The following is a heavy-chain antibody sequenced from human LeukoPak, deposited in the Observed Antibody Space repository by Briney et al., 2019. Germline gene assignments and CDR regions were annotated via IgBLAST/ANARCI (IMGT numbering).Heavy chain of an antibody. J-gene: IGHJ4*02. CDR3: AKASRGPGETY. CDR2: IKQDGSEK. V-gene: IGHV3-7*01. D-gene: IGHD3-10*01. Sequence: GGSLRLSCAASGFTFSSYWMSWVRQAPGKGLEWVANIKQDGSEKQYVDSVKGRFTISRDNVKNSLYLQMNSLRVEDTAAYYCAKASRGPGETYWGQGTLVTVSS. CDR1: GFTFSSYW.